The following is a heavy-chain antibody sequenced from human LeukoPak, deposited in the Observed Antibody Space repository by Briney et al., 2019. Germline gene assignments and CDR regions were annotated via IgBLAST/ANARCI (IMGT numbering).Heavy chain of an antibody. CDR2: ISSSSDTI. Sequence: GGSLRLSCVASGVTLSNYAMNWVRQAPGRGLDWISYISSSSDTIVYADSVKGRFTSSRDNAKNSLYLQMNSLRVEDTAVYYCASPLGDSVFYWGQGTLVTVSS. J-gene: IGHJ4*02. CDR1: GVTLSNYA. CDR3: ASPLGDSVFY. D-gene: IGHD4-17*01. V-gene: IGHV3-48*03.